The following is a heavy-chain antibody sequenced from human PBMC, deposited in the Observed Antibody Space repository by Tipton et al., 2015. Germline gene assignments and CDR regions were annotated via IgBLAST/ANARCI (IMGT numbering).Heavy chain of an antibody. CDR1: GGSVNSSFYY. V-gene: IGHV4-61*01. D-gene: IGHD3-16*01. CDR2: IYYNGNT. Sequence: TLSLTCTVSGGSVNSSFYYWSWIRQPPGKRLEWIGYIYYNGNTNYNPSLKSRVTISADTSRNQFSLMLSSVTAADTAVYYCARRGGALGRLGLDYWGQGTPVTVSS. J-gene: IGHJ4*02. CDR3: ARRGGALGRLGLDY.